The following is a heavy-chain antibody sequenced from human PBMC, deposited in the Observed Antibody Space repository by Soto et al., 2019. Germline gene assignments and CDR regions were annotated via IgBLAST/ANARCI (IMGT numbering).Heavy chain of an antibody. Sequence: SETLSLTCTVSGGSISRGGYYWSWIRQHPGKGLEWIGYIYYSGSTYYNPSLKSRVTISVDTSKNQFSLKLSSVTAADTAVYYCARGGTLDYSNLFDYWGQGTLVTVSS. CDR2: IYYSGST. J-gene: IGHJ4*02. V-gene: IGHV4-31*03. CDR1: GGSISRGGYY. D-gene: IGHD4-4*01. CDR3: ARGGTLDYSNLFDY.